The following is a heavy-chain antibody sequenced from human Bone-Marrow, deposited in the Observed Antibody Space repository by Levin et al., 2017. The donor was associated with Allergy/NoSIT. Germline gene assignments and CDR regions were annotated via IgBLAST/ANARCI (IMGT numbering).Heavy chain of an antibody. D-gene: IGHD6-13*01. CDR1: GFTFSSYG. CDR2: IWYDGSNK. CDR3: ARDLFIAAAGKVGGRLFDY. V-gene: IGHV3-33*01. J-gene: IGHJ4*02. Sequence: GGSLRLSCAASGFTFSSYGMHWVRQAPGKGLEWVAVIWYDGSNKYYADSVKGRFTISRDNSKNTLYLQMNSLRAEDTAVYYCARDLFIAAAGKVGGRLFDYWGQGTLVTVSS.